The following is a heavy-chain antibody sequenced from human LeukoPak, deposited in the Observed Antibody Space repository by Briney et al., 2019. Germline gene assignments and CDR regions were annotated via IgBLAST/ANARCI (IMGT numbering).Heavy chain of an antibody. Sequence: ASVKVSCKASGYTFTSYDINWVRQATGQGLEWMGWMNPNSGNTGYAQKLQGRVTMTTDTSTSTAYMELRSLRSDDTAVYYCARGGTIPPPYYFDYWGQGTLVTVSS. CDR1: GYTFTSYD. J-gene: IGHJ4*02. CDR3: ARGGTIPPPYYFDY. CDR2: MNPNSGNT. D-gene: IGHD2-21*01. V-gene: IGHV1-8*01.